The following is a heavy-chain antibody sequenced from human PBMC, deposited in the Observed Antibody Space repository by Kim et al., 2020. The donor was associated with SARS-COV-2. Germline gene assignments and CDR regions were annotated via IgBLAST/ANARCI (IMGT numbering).Heavy chain of an antibody. J-gene: IGHJ4*02. Sequence: SETLSLTCAVSGGSFTGYFWTWVRQSPGMGLEWIGEINHSGHTNYNPSLKSRVTISVDTSKNQFSLNLTSLTAADTAVYYCAKIGTRAFDYWGQGNLITVSS. CDR1: GGSFTGYF. CDR3: AKIGTRAFDY. D-gene: IGHD1-1*01. CDR2: INHSGHT. V-gene: IGHV4-34*01.